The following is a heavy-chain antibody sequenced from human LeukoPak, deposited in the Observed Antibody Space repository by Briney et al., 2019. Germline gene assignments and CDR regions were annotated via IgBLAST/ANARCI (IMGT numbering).Heavy chain of an antibody. D-gene: IGHD6-19*01. CDR2: INSDGSST. CDR3: AKGGRSSGLGFDY. CDR1: GFTFSSYW. J-gene: IGHJ4*02. Sequence: PGGSLRLSCAASGFTFSSYWMHWVRQAPGKGLVWVSRINSDGSSTTYADSVKGRFTVSRDNSKNTLYLQMNSLRAEDTAVYYCAKGGRSSGLGFDYWGQGTLVTVSS. V-gene: IGHV3-74*01.